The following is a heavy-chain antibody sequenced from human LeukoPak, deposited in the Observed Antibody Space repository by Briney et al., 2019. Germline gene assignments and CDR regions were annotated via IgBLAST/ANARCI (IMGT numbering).Heavy chain of an antibody. CDR2: VSNSGVST. CDR3: AKDWNPSPNWFGP. V-gene: IGHV3-23*01. J-gene: IGHJ5*02. D-gene: IGHD1-1*01. Sequence: GGSLRLSCAASGFIFSTYAMNWVRQAPGKGLEWISGVSNSGVSTNYAASVKGRFTISRDNFKNMLYLQMNGLRAEDTAVYYCAKDWNPSPNWFGPWGQGTLVIVSS. CDR1: GFIFSTYA.